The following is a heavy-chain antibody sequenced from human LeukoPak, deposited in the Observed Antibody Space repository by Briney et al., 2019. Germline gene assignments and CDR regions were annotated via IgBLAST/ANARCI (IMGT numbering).Heavy chain of an antibody. V-gene: IGHV3-21*01. J-gene: IGHJ4*02. D-gene: IGHD5-12*01. CDR2: VSSSSRFI. Sequence: TGGSLRLSCAASGFTFSTYTMHWVRQAPGKGLEWVSSVSSSSRFIYYAESTKGRFTISRDDAKNSVYLQMDSLRAEDTAVYYCARDGYDGAYYFDNWGQGTLVTVSS. CDR1: GFTFSTYT. CDR3: ARDGYDGAYYFDN.